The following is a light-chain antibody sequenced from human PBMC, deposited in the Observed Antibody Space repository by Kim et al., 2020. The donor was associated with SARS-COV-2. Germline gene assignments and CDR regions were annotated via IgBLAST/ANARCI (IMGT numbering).Light chain of an antibody. CDR2: GAS. CDR3: QQYAGSPLT. V-gene: IGKV3-20*01. Sequence: PGERATLSCRASPSVTATYLAWYHQKPGQAPRLLIYGASSRATRIPDRFSGSVSGTAFTLTISRLEPEDFAVYYCQQYAGSPLTFGGGTKV. J-gene: IGKJ4*01. CDR1: PSVTATY.